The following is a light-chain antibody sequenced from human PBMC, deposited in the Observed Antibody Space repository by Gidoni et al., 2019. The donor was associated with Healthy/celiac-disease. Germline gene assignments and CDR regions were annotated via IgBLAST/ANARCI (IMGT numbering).Light chain of an antibody. CDR3: SSYTSSSTLV. V-gene: IGLV2-14*01. Sequence: QSALTHPASVSGSPGPSITISCTGTSSDVGGHNYVSWYQQHPGKAPKLLTYDVSNRPSGLSNRFSGSKSGNTASLTISGLQAEDEADYYCSSYTSSSTLVFGGGTKLTVL. J-gene: IGLJ2*01. CDR2: DVS. CDR1: SSDVGGHNY.